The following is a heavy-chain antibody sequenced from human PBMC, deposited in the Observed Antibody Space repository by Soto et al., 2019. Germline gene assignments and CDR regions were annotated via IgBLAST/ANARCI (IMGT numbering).Heavy chain of an antibody. Sequence: PGGSLRLSCAASGFTFSGSAMHWVRQASGKGLDWVGRIRSKANSYATAYAASVKGRFTISRDDSKNTAYLQMNSLKTEDTAVYYCTRHLRERYSYGSDAFDIWGQGTMVTVSS. CDR3: TRHLRERYSYGSDAFDI. V-gene: IGHV3-73*01. D-gene: IGHD5-18*01. J-gene: IGHJ3*02. CDR2: IRSKANSYAT. CDR1: GFTFSGSA.